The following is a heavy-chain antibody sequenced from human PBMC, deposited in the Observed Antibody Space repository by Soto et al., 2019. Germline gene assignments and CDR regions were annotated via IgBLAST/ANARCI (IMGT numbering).Heavy chain of an antibody. CDR2: IIPIFGTA. V-gene: IGHV1-69*13. Sequence: GASVKVSCKASGGTFSSYAISWVRQAPGQGLEWMGGIIPIFGTANYAQKFQGRVTITADESTSTAYMELSSLRSEDTAVYYCARELVGGLGYCSSTSCHNWFEPLGQGTLVAVSS. CDR3: ARELVGGLGYCSSTSCHNWFEP. D-gene: IGHD2-2*01. J-gene: IGHJ5*02. CDR1: GGTFSSYA.